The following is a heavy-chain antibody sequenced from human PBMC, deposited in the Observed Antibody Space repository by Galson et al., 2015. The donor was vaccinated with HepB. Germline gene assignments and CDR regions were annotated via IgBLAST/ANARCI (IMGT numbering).Heavy chain of an antibody. V-gene: IGHV1-46*04. CDR2: INPSGGST. CDR1: GYTFTSYY. Sequence: SVKVSCKASGYTFTSYYMHWVRQAPGQGLEWMGIINPSGGSTSYAQKLQGRVTMTRDTSTSTVYMELSSLRSEDTAVYYCARGFRTGAAAGTFDCWGQGTLVTVSS. CDR3: ARGFRTGAAAGTFDC. D-gene: IGHD6-13*01. J-gene: IGHJ4*02.